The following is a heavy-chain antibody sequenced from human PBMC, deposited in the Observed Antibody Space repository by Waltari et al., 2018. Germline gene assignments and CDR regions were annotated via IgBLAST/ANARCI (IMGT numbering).Heavy chain of an antibody. CDR1: GYTFTSYG. Sequence: QVQLGQSGAEVNKPGASLKVSCKASGYTFTSYGISWVRQAPGQGLERMGWISAYNGNTNYAQKLQGRVTMTTDTSTSTAYMELRSLRSDDTAVYYCARAFYYDSSGYYLFDYWGQGTLVTVSS. CDR2: ISAYNGNT. D-gene: IGHD3-22*01. J-gene: IGHJ4*02. V-gene: IGHV1-18*01. CDR3: ARAFYYDSSGYYLFDY.